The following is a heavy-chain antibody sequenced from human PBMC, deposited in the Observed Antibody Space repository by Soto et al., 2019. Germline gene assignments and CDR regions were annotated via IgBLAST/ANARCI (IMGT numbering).Heavy chain of an antibody. J-gene: IGHJ5*02. Sequence: SQTLSLTCAISGDSVSSNSAAWNWIRQSPSRDLEWLGRTYYRSKWYNDYAVSVKSRITINPDTSKNQFSLQLNSVTPEDTAVYYCARDYDFWSGYFREGWFDPWGQGTLVTVSS. CDR1: GDSVSSNSAA. CDR3: ARDYDFWSGYFREGWFDP. V-gene: IGHV6-1*01. CDR2: TYYRSKWYN. D-gene: IGHD3-3*01.